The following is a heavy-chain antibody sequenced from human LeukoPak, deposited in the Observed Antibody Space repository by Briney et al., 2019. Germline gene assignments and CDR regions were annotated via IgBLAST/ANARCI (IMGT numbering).Heavy chain of an antibody. CDR3: ARADNFLGPDSSSYDY. J-gene: IGHJ4*02. CDR2: IKQDGSEK. CDR1: GFTFSSYW. D-gene: IGHD6-6*01. V-gene: IGHV3-7*01. Sequence: GGSLRLSCAASGFTFSSYWTSWVRQAPGKGLEWVANIKQDGSEKYYVDSVKGRFTISRDNAKNSLYLQMNSLRAEDTAVYYCARADNFLGPDSSSYDYWGQGTLVTISS.